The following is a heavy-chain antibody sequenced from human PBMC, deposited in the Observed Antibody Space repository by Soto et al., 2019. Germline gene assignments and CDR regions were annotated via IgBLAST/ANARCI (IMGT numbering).Heavy chain of an antibody. CDR3: ASSIEYYYDSSGYGPFDY. J-gene: IGHJ4*02. V-gene: IGHV1-3*01. Sequence: PSVKVSCKASGYTFTSYAMHWVRQAPGQRLEWMGWINAGNGNTKYSQKFQGRVTITRDTSASTAYMELSSLRSEDTAVYYCASSIEYYYDSSGYGPFDYWGQGTLVTVSS. CDR2: INAGNGNT. CDR1: GYTFTSYA. D-gene: IGHD3-22*01.